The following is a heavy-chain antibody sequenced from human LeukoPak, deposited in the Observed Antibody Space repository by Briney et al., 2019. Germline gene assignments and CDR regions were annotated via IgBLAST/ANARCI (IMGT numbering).Heavy chain of an antibody. CDR3: ARDGGGLDY. J-gene: IGHJ4*02. CDR1: GFTFSNFK. V-gene: IGHV3-21*01. CDR2: ISSTSSEK. D-gene: IGHD3-16*01. Sequence: GGSLRLSCAAYGFTFSNFKMNWVRQAPGKGLEWVSSISSTSSEKRYADSVKGRFTISRDNAKNSLYLQMSSLRAEDTAVYYCARDGGGLDYWGQGTLVTVSS.